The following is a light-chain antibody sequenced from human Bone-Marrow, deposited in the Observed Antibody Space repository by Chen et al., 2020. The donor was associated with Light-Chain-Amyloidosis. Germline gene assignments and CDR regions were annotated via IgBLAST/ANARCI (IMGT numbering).Light chain of an antibody. CDR2: AVT. J-gene: IGLJ3*02. Sequence: QSALTQPASVSGSPGQSITISCPGTSSDVGAYNYVSWYQQHPGKAPKVMIYAVTNRPSGVSDRCSGTKAGNTASLTISGLEAEDEADYYCSSYRSSGTWVFGGGTKLTVL. CDR1: SSDVGAYNY. V-gene: IGLV2-14*01. CDR3: SSYRSSGTWV.